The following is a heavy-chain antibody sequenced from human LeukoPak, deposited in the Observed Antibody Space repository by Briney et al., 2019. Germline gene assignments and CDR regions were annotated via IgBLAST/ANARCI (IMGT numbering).Heavy chain of an antibody. J-gene: IGHJ3*02. CDR2: IDQSGGRN. CDR1: GFTFSRFW. Sequence: GGSLRLSCAASGFTFSRFWMNWVRQAPGRGLEWVANIDQSGGRNNYVDSVKGRFTISRDNAKNSLFLEMSSLRADDTAVYFCARDVEGGTFDIWGQGTTVTGSS. V-gene: IGHV3-7*05. D-gene: IGHD3-16*01. CDR3: ARDVEGGTFDI.